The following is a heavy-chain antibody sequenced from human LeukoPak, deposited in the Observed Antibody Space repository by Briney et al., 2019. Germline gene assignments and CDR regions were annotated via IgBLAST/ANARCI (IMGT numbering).Heavy chain of an antibody. CDR3: TRAMGYLDH. V-gene: IGHV3-49*04. CDR1: GFTFGDFA. CDR2: IRSEVFRGTT. Sequence: GGSLRLSCTTSGFTFGDFAMTWVRQAPGKGLEWVGFIRSEVFRGTTEYAASVKARFTISRDNSKSIAYLQMNSLKTEDTAVYYCTRAMGYLDHWGQGTLVTVSS. D-gene: IGHD6-13*01. J-gene: IGHJ4*02.